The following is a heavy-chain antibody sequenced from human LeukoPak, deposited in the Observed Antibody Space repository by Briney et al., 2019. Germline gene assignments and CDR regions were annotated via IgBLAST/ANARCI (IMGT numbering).Heavy chain of an antibody. CDR1: GYTFTTYG. Sequence: ASVKVSCKASGYTFTTYGISWVRQAPGHGLEWMGYISGRSDDENYADNFQGRLTMTTDTSTNTAYMELGRLTSDDTAVYYCARDWDGRTDCFDPWGQGTLVTVSS. V-gene: IGHV1-18*01. J-gene: IGHJ5*02. CDR3: ARDWDGRTDCFDP. D-gene: IGHD1-26*01. CDR2: ISGRSDDE.